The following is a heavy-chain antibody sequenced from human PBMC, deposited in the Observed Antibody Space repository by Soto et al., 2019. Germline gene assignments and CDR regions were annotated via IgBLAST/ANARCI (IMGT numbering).Heavy chain of an antibody. CDR3: ATQGDFWSGSAFDI. J-gene: IGHJ3*02. V-gene: IGHV4-34*01. Sequence: QVQLQQWGAGLLKPSETLSLTCAVYGGSFSDYYWSWIRQPPRKGMEWIGEINRRVSTNYKSSLKSRVSISVDTSKNHFSLKLSSVTAADTALYYCATQGDFWSGSAFDIWGQGTMVTVSS. CDR2: INRRVST. D-gene: IGHD3-3*01. CDR1: GGSFSDYY.